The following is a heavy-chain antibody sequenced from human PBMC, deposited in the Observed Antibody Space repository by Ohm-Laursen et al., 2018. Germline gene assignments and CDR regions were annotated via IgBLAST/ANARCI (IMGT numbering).Heavy chain of an antibody. J-gene: IGHJ2*01. V-gene: IGHV4-4*07. Sequence: SETLSLTCTVSGGSISSYYWSWIRQPAGKGLEWIGRIYTSGSTNYNPSLKSRATMSVDTSKNQFSLKLSSVTAADTAVYYCARGTRGGSYYDWYFDLWGRGTLVTVSS. CDR1: GGSISSYY. CDR2: IYTSGST. CDR3: ARGTRGGSYYDWYFDL. D-gene: IGHD1-26*01.